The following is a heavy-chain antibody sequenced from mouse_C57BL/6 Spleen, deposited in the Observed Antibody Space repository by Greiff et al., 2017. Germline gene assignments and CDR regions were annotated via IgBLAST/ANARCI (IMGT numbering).Heavy chain of an antibody. Sequence: VQGVESGAELARPGASVKLSCKASGYTFTSYGISWVKQRTGQGLEWIGEIYPRSGNTYYNEKFKGKATLTADKSSSTAYMELRSLTSEHSAVYFCASPEGSPFDYWGQGTTLTVSS. CDR1: GYTFTSYG. CDR3: ASPEGSPFDY. J-gene: IGHJ2*01. V-gene: IGHV1-81*01. CDR2: IYPRSGNT.